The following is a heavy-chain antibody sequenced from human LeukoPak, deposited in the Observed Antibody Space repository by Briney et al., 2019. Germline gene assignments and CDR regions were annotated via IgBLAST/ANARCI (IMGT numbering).Heavy chain of an antibody. CDR2: MNPYSGHI. D-gene: IGHD3-10*01. CDR1: GYTFTSYD. Sequence: ASVKVSCKTSGYTFTSYDLNWVRQATGQGLEWMAWMNPYSGHIGFAQKFQGRVTITWDTSISTAFMELNSLTFEDTAVYYCARLRGFYVSGSPFGYFDSWGQGTLVTVSS. CDR3: ARLRGFYVSGSPFGYFDS. J-gene: IGHJ4*02. V-gene: IGHV1-8*01.